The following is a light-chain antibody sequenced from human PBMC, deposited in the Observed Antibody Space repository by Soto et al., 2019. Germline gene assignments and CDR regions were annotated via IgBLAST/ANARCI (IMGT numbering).Light chain of an antibody. CDR1: SSDVGGYKY. J-gene: IGLJ3*02. CDR3: SSYTTKNIPV. Sequence: QSALTQPASVSGSAGQSITISCTGNSSDVGGYKYVSWYQQHPGKSPKLMIYEVRNRPSGVSNRFSGSKSGNTASLTISGLQAEDDGDYYCSSYTTKNIPVFGGGTQLTVL. V-gene: IGLV2-14*01. CDR2: EVR.